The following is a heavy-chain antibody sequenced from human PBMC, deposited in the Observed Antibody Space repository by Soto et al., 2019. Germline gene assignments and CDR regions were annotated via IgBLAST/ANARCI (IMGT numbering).Heavy chain of an antibody. CDR1: GLTLSNAW. D-gene: IGHD2-8*01. CDR3: VTQSPEIVVQLYAGPFSY. CDR2: IKRNSDGGTT. Sequence: EVQLVEPGGGLVEPGGSLRLSCAASGLTLSNAWMSWVRQSPGKGLEWVGRIKRNSDGGTTDYAAPVRGRFSISRDDSKNTLFLQMNGLKAEDAAVYYCVTQSPEIVVQLYAGPFSYWGQGTLVTVSS. V-gene: IGHV3-15*01. J-gene: IGHJ4*02.